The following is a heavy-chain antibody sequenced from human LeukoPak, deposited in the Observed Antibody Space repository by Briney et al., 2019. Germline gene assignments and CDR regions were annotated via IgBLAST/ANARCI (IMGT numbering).Heavy chain of an antibody. V-gene: IGHV4-39*07. Sequence: SETLSLTCTVSGGSISGSGYYWGWVRQAPGKGLEWIGSIYHSGSTYYNPYLKSRVTISVDTSRNQFSVRLISVTAAVTAVYYCARGPYYFDSWGQGTLVTASS. CDR2: IYHSGST. CDR3: ARGPYYFDS. CDR1: GGSISGSGYY. J-gene: IGHJ4*02.